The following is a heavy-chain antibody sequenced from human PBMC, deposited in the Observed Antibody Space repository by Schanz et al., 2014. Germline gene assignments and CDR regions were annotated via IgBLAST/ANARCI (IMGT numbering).Heavy chain of an antibody. CDR1: GYTFTSSG. J-gene: IGHJ3*02. CDR3: ARDYYDILTGYPYDTFDI. Sequence: QVHLVQSGSELKKPGASVKVSCKASGYTFTSSGFSWVRQAPGQGLEWMGWINGYNAHTNYAQKFQGRVTMTRDTSISTAYMELRRLRSDDTAVYYCARDYYDILTGYPYDTFDIWGQGTMVTVSS. V-gene: IGHV1-18*01. D-gene: IGHD3-9*01. CDR2: INGYNAHT.